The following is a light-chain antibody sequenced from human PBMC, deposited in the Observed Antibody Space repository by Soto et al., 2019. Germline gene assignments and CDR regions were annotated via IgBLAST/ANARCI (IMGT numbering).Light chain of an antibody. CDR2: GAT. J-gene: IGKJ1*01. CDR1: QDIRTY. CDR3: LQDYNYPRT. V-gene: IGKV1-6*01. Sequence: ALQMTQSPSSLSASVGDRVTITCRASQDIRTYLGWYQQKPGKAPKLLIYGATTLHSGVPSRFSGSGSGTDFTPTSSGLPPEDVATYYCLQDYNYPRTFGQGTKVEVK.